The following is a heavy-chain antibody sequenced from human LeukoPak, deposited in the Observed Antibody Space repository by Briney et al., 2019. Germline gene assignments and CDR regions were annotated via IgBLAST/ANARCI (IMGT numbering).Heavy chain of an antibody. CDR2: ISGSGGST. D-gene: IGHD3-3*01. CDR1: GFTFSSYA. J-gene: IGHJ4*02. Sequence: GGSLRLSCAASGFTFSSYAMSWVRQAPGKGLEWVSAISGSGGSTYYADSVKGRFTISRDNAKNTLYLQMNSLRAEDTAVYYCAKTVRPFLEWLLRPFDYWGQGTLVTVSS. CDR3: AKTVRPFLEWLLRPFDY. V-gene: IGHV3-23*01.